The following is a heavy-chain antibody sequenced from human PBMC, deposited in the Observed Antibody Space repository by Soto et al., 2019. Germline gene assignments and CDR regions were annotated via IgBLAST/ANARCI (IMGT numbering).Heavy chain of an antibody. CDR1: GGSISSGGYY. Sequence: SETLSLTCTVSGGSISSGGYYWSWIRQHPGKGLEWIGYIYYSGSTYYNPSLKSRVTISVDTSKNQFSLKLSSVTAADTAVYYCAGYMYNWNSVSDYYYYGMDVWGQGTTVTVSS. D-gene: IGHD1-7*01. CDR3: AGYMYNWNSVSDYYYYGMDV. J-gene: IGHJ6*02. V-gene: IGHV4-31*03. CDR2: IYYSGST.